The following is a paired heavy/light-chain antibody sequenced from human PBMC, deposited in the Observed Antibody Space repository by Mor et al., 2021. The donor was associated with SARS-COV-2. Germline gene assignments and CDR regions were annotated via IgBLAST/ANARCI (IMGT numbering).Heavy chain of an antibody. CDR2: INHSGST. CDR1: GGSFSGYY. Sequence: QVQLQQWGAGLLKPSETLSLTCAVYGGSFSGYYWSWIRQPPGKGLEWIGEINHSGSTNYNPSLKSRVTISVDTSKNQFSLKLRSVTAADTAVYYCARRGITMVRGVIPGAFQRWGQGTLVTVSS. V-gene: IGHV4-34*01. CDR3: ARRGITMVRGVIPGAFQR. J-gene: IGHJ1*01. D-gene: IGHD3-10*01.
Light chain of an antibody. V-gene: IGKV1-5*03. J-gene: IGKJ1*01. Sequence: DIQMTQSPSTLSASVGDRVTITCRASQSINSWLAWYQQKPGKAPKLLIYKASSLESGVPSRFSGSGSGTEFTLTISSLQPDNFATYYCQQYNSYPWTFGQGTKVEIK. CDR2: KAS. CDR3: QQYNSYPWT. CDR1: QSINSW.